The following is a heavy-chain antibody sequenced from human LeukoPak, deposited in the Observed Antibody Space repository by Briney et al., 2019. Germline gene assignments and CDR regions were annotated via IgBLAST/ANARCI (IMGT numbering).Heavy chain of an antibody. J-gene: IGHJ4*02. Sequence: ASVKVSCKAPGYTFSNYGISWVRQAPGQGLEWMGWISAYNVNTNFAQKLQGRVTMTTDTSTNTAYMELRSLRSDDTAVYYCASWAGYCSSNNCYATSLDYWGQGTLVTVSA. V-gene: IGHV1-18*01. CDR3: ASWAGYCSSNNCYATSLDY. D-gene: IGHD2-2*01. CDR1: GYTFSNYG. CDR2: ISAYNVNT.